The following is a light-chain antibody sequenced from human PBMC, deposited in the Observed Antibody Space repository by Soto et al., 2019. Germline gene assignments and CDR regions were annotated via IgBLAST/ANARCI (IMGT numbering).Light chain of an antibody. Sequence: QSVLTQPPSASGTPGQRVTISCSGSNSNIGSNSVSWFRQLPGTTPKLLIYSDNQRPSGVPDRFSGSKSGTSASLAIIGLQSEDEADYYSAAWDDRLKGLYVFGAGTKLTVL. J-gene: IGLJ1*01. CDR3: AAWDDRLKGLYV. V-gene: IGLV1-44*01. CDR1: NSNIGSNS. CDR2: SDN.